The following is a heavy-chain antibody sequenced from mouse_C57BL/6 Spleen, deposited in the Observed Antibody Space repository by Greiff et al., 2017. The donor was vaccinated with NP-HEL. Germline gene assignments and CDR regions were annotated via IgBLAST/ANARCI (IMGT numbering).Heavy chain of an antibody. D-gene: IGHD2-2*01. CDR3: ARDGYDVEAMDY. Sequence: EVQVVESGGDLVKPGGSLKLSCAASGFTFSSYGMSWVRQTPDKRLEWVATISSGGSYTYYPDSVKGRFTISRDNAKNTLYLQMSSLKSEDTAMYYCARDGYDVEAMDYWGQGTSVTVSS. CDR2: ISSGGSYT. CDR1: GFTFSSYG. J-gene: IGHJ4*01. V-gene: IGHV5-6*01.